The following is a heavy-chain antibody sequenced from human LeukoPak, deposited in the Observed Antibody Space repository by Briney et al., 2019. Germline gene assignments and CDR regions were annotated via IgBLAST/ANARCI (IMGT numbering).Heavy chain of an antibody. V-gene: IGHV3-7*01. CDR1: GFTFSSYW. Sequence: GGSLRLSCAATGFTFSSYWMSWVRQAPGKGLEWVANIKQDGSEKYYVDSVKGRLTISRDNAKNSLYLQMNSLRAEDTAVYYCARDPLVVVAATGSYDIWGQGTMVTVSS. CDR3: ARDPLVVVAATGSYDI. CDR2: IKQDGSEK. D-gene: IGHD2-15*01. J-gene: IGHJ3*02.